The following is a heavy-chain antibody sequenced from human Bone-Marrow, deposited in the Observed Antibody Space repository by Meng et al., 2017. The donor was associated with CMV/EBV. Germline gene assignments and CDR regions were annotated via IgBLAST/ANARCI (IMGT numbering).Heavy chain of an antibody. J-gene: IGHJ4*02. CDR2: IWYDGSNK. Sequence: LSLTCAASGFTFSSYAMHWVRQAPGKGLEWVAVIWYDGSNKYYADSVKGRFTISRDNSKNTLYLQMNSLRAEDTAVYYCAKEMLEYQLLYYFDYWGQGTLVTVSS. CDR1: GFTFSSYA. D-gene: IGHD2-2*01. V-gene: IGHV3-33*06. CDR3: AKEMLEYQLLYYFDY.